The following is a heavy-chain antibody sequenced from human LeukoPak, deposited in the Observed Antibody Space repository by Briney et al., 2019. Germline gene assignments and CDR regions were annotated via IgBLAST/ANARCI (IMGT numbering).Heavy chain of an antibody. J-gene: IGHJ4*02. CDR3: ARSYYYDSSGYLVLGY. CDR1: GCTFTSYY. CDR2: INPSGGST. D-gene: IGHD3-22*01. V-gene: IGHV1-46*01. Sequence: ASVKVSCKASGCTFTSYYMHWVRQAPGQGLEWMGIINPSGGSTSYAQKFQGRVTMTRDTSTSTVYMELSSLRSEDTAVYYCARSYYYDSSGYLVLGYWGQGTLVTVSS.